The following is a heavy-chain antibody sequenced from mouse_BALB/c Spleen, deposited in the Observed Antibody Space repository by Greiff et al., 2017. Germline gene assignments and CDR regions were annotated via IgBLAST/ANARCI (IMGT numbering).Heavy chain of an antibody. J-gene: IGHJ2*01. CDR2: ISNGGGST. CDR3: ARHGYYGHFDY. Sequence: EVKLVESGGGLVQPGGSLKLSCAASGFTFSSYTMSWVRQTPEKRLEWVAYISNGGGSTYYPDTVKGRFTISRDNAKNTLYLQMSSLKSEDTAMYYCARHGYYGHFDYWGQGTTLTVSS. V-gene: IGHV5-12-2*01. CDR1: GFTFSSYT. D-gene: IGHD1-2*01.